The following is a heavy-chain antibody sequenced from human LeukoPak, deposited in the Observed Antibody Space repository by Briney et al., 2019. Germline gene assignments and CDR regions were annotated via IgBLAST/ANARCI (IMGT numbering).Heavy chain of an antibody. Sequence: GGPLRLSCAASGFTFSSYDMHWVRHATGKGLEWVSAIGTAGDPYYPGSVKGRFTISRENAKNSLYLQMNSLRAGDTAVYYCARGTYYGSGSYYYDGLNYYYGMDVWGKGTTVTVSS. CDR1: GFTFSSYD. V-gene: IGHV3-13*05. J-gene: IGHJ6*04. CDR3: ARGTYYGSGSYYYDGLNYYYGMDV. D-gene: IGHD3-10*01. CDR2: IGTAGDP.